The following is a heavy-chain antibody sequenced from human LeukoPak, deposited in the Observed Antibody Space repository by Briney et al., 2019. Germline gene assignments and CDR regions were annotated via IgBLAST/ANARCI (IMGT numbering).Heavy chain of an antibody. CDR1: GLTFSNYW. CDR3: ARDTYRFDDY. Sequence: PGGSLRLSCAASGLTFSNYWMSWVRQAPGKGLEWVAAIKEDGSDKYYVDSVKGRFTISRDNAKSSLFLQMNSLRAEDTAVYYCARDTYRFDDYWGQGTLVTVSS. CDR2: IKEDGSDK. V-gene: IGHV3-7*01. J-gene: IGHJ4*02.